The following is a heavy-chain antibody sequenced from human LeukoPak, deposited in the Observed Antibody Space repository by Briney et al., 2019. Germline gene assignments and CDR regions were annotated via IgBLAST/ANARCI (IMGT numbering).Heavy chain of an antibody. Sequence: GGSLRLSCAASGFTFSSYGMHWVRQAPGKGLEWVSTISGNAISTYYADSVKGRFTISRDNSKNTVYLQMNSLRAEDTAVYYCAKVGPGCSSTSCYPGYWGQGTLVTVSS. CDR3: AKVGPGCSSTSCYPGY. J-gene: IGHJ4*02. V-gene: IGHV3-23*01. CDR2: ISGNAIST. CDR1: GFTFSSYG. D-gene: IGHD2-2*01.